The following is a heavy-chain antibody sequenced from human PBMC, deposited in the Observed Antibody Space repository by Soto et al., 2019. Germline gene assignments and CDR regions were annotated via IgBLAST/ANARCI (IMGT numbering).Heavy chain of an antibody. Sequence: SETLSLTCAVYGGSFSGYYWSWIRQPPGKGLEWIGEINHSGSTNYNPSLKSRVTISVDTSKNQFSLKLSSVTAADTAVYYCAGTDYVDTALIFDYWGQGTLVTVSS. CDR2: INHSGST. CDR3: AGTDYVDTALIFDY. V-gene: IGHV4-34*01. D-gene: IGHD5-18*01. J-gene: IGHJ4*02. CDR1: GGSFSGYY.